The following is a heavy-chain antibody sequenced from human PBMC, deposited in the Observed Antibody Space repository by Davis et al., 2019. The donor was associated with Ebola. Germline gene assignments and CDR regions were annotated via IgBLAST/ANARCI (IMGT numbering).Heavy chain of an antibody. Sequence: GESLKISCSASGFTFSTYYITWVRQAPGKGLEWVATIPHVGSEKYYVDSVKGRFTSSRDNAKNSVYLQMNSLRAEDTAVYYCAREGGELLSYFDYWGQGTLVTVSS. V-gene: IGHV3-7*01. CDR2: IPHVGSEK. CDR3: AREGGELLSYFDY. CDR1: GFTFSTYY. D-gene: IGHD1-26*01. J-gene: IGHJ4*02.